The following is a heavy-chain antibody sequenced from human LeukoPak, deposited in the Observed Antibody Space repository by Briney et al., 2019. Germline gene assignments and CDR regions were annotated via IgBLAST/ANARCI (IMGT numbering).Heavy chain of an antibody. CDR3: AKYKRDIVAT. J-gene: IGHJ4*02. Sequence: QAGGSLRLSCAASGFTFSSYGMHWVRQAPGKGLEWVAFIRYDGSNKYYADSVKGRFTISRDNSKNTLYLQMNSLRAEDTAVYYCAKYKRDIVATWGQGTLVTVSP. CDR1: GFTFSSYG. V-gene: IGHV3-30*02. D-gene: IGHD5-12*01. CDR2: IRYDGSNK.